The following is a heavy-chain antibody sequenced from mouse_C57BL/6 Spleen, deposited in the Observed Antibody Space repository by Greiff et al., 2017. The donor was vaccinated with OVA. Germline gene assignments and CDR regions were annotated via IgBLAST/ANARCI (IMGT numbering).Heavy chain of an antibody. Sequence: VQLQQSGPELVKPGASVKISCKASGYTFTDYYMNWVKQSHGKSLEWIGDINPNNGGTSYNQKFKGKATLTVDKSSSAAYMELRSLTSEDSAVYYCARNPLTGAFAYWGQGTLVTVSA. CDR2: INPNNGGT. CDR3: ARNPLTGAFAY. J-gene: IGHJ3*01. D-gene: IGHD4-1*01. V-gene: IGHV1-26*01. CDR1: GYTFTDYY.